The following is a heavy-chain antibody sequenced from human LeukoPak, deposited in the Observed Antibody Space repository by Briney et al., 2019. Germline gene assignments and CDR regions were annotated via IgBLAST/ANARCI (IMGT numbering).Heavy chain of an antibody. CDR2: IHHSGST. V-gene: IGHV4-34*01. CDR1: GGSFSGYY. Sequence: PSETLSLTCAVYGGSFSGYYWSWIRQPPGKGLEWIGEIHHSGSTNYSPSLKSRVTISVDTSKNQFSLKLSSVTAADTAVYYCARVQSRLSWFDPWGQGTLVTVSS. CDR3: ARVQSRLSWFDP. J-gene: IGHJ5*02.